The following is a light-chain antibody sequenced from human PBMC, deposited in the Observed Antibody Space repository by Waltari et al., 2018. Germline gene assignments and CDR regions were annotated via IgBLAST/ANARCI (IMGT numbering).Light chain of an antibody. V-gene: IGKV3-20*01. Sequence: EIVLTQSPGTLSLSPGERATLSCRASQSVSSSYLAWYQQKPSQAPRLLIYGASSRATGIPDRFSGSGSGTDFTLTISRREPEDFAVYYCQQYGSSPWTFGQWTKVEIK. J-gene: IGKJ1*01. CDR3: QQYGSSPWT. CDR2: GAS. CDR1: QSVSSSY.